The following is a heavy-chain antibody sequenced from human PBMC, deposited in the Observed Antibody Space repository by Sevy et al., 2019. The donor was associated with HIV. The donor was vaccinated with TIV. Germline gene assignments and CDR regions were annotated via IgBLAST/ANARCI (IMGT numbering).Heavy chain of an antibody. D-gene: IGHD4-17*01. Sequence: ASVKVSCKASGYTFTGYYMHWVRQAPGQGLEWMGRINPKGGGTNYAQKFQGRVTMTRDTSISTAYIELGRLRSDDTAVYYCARALLRGGFDYWGQGTLVTVSS. CDR2: INPKGGGT. CDR3: ARALLRGGFDY. V-gene: IGHV1-2*06. CDR1: GYTFTGYY. J-gene: IGHJ4*02.